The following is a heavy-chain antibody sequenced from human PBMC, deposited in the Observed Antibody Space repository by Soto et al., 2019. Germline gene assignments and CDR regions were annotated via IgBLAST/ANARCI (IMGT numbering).Heavy chain of an antibody. CDR3: AKIPSPYSSGWHDMAY. J-gene: IGHJ4*02. CDR1: GFTFSSYA. D-gene: IGHD6-19*01. Sequence: GGSLRLSCAASGFTFSSYAMSWVRQAPGKGLEWVSAISGSGGSTYYADSVKGRFTISRDNSKNTLYLQMNSLRAEDTAVYYCAKIPSPYSSGWHDMAYWGQGTLVTVSS. V-gene: IGHV3-23*01. CDR2: ISGSGGST.